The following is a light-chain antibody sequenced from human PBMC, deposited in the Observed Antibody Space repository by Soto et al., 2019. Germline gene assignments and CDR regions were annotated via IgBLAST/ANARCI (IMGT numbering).Light chain of an antibody. CDR2: GAS. CDR3: QQYGSSSST. Sequence: EIVMTQSPATLSVSPGERAILSCRASQSVNINLAWYQQKPGQAPRLLIFGASSRANGTPARFSGSGSGTEFTLTISNLQTEDFAVYYCQQYGSSSSTFGGGTKVDI. V-gene: IGKV3-15*01. CDR1: QSVNIN. J-gene: IGKJ4*01.